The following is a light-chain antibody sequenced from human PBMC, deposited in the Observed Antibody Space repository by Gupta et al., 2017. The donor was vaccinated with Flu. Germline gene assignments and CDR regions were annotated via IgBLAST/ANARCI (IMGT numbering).Light chain of an antibody. V-gene: IGLV2-11*03. CDR3: CSYAGSYTWV. CDR2: DVA. CDR1: SSDVGGFNF. J-gene: IGLJ3*02. Sequence: SVTISCTGTSSDVGGFNFVSWYQQPPAKAPKLMIYDVAKRPAGVPDRFSASKSGNTASLTISGLQTQDEAHYYCCSYAGSYTWVFGGGTELTVL.